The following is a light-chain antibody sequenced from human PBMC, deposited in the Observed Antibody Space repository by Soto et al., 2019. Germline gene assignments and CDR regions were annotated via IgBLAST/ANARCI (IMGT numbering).Light chain of an antibody. V-gene: IGLV1-40*01. CDR3: KSYDSSLSGSRV. CDR1: SSNIGAGYD. J-gene: IGLJ1*01. CDR2: GNS. Sequence: QSVLTQPPSVSGAPGQRVTISCTGSSSNIGAGYDVHWYQQLPGTAPKLLIYGNSNRPSGVPDRFSGSKSGTSASLAITGLQAEDEADHYCKSYDSSLSGSRVFGTGTKVTVL.